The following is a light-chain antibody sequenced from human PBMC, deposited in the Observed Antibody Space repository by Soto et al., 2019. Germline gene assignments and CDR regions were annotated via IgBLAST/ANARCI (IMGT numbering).Light chain of an antibody. J-gene: IGKJ2*01. V-gene: IGKV1-39*01. CDR2: ASS. CDR1: QSISSY. CDR3: QQSYSTPYT. Sequence: DIQMTQSPSSLSASVGDRVTITCRASQSISSYLNWYHQKPGKAPKLLIYASSSLQSGVPSRFSGSGSGTDFILTISSLQPEDFATYYCQQSYSTPYTFGQGTKLEIK.